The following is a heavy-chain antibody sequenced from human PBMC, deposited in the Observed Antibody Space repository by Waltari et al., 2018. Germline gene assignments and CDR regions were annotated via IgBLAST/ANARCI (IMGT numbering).Heavy chain of an antibody. CDR1: GGSISTIGSY. V-gene: IGHV4-39*01. D-gene: IGHD2-21*01. Sequence: QLQLQESGPGLVKPSETLSLTCTVSGGSISTIGSYWAWVRQPPGKGLEWIGTIYHSGTTYYNPSLEGRVTISVDTSSNQFSLKLRSVTAADTAVYYCARHGGYFSNFDYWGQGTLVTVSS. J-gene: IGHJ4*02. CDR3: ARHGGYFSNFDY. CDR2: IYHSGTT.